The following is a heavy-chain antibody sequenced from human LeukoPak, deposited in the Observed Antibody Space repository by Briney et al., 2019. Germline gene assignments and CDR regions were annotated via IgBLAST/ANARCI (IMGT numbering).Heavy chain of an antibody. J-gene: IGHJ4*02. Sequence: PSETLSLTCTVSGGSISSGGYYWSWIRQHPGKGLEWIGYIYYSGSTYYNPSLKSRVTISVDTSKNQFSLKLSSVTAADTAVYYCARRAPYGYVSDYWGQGTLVTVSS. V-gene: IGHV4-39*01. D-gene: IGHD5-18*01. CDR3: ARRAPYGYVSDY. CDR2: IYYSGST. CDR1: GGSISSGGYY.